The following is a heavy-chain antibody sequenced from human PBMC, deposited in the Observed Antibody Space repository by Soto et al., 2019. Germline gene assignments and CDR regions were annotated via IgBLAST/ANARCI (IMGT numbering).Heavy chain of an antibody. CDR2: IYTSGST. CDR3: ARGNCSSPNCYSFSGYYGMDV. J-gene: IGHJ6*02. D-gene: IGHD2-2*01. CDR1: GGSISSYY. V-gene: IGHV4-4*07. Sequence: LSLTCTVSGGSISSYYWSWIRQPAGKGLEWIGRIYTSGSTNYNPSLKSRVTMSLDTSKNQFSLKLTSVTAADTALYYCARGNCSSPNCYSFSGYYGMDVWGQGTTVTVSS.